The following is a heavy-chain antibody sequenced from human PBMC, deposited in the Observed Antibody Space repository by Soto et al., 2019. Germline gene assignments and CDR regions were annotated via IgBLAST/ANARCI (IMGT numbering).Heavy chain of an antibody. CDR3: ARVSPPRNYYYYGMDV. CDR2: ISSSSSYI. Sequence: EVQLVESGGGLVKPGGSLRLSCAASGFTFSSYSMNWVRQAPGKGLEWVSSISSSSSYIYYADSVKGRFTISRDNAKNSLYLQMNSLRAEDTAVYYCARVSPPRNYYYYGMDVWGQGTTVTVSS. J-gene: IGHJ6*02. V-gene: IGHV3-21*01. CDR1: GFTFSSYS.